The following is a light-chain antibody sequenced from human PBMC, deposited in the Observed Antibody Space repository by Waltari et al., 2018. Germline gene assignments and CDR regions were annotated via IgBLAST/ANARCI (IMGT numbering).Light chain of an antibody. CDR2: SAS. CDR1: QNSGSY. Sequence: DIQMTQSPSSLSASVGDRVTITCRASQNSGSYVNWYQQKAGKAPKFLISSASNLHGGVPSMFSGSGSWTDFSLTISRLQPEDSATYYCQQSYSTPLTFGQGTEVEIK. J-gene: IGKJ1*01. V-gene: IGKV1-39*01. CDR3: QQSYSTPLT.